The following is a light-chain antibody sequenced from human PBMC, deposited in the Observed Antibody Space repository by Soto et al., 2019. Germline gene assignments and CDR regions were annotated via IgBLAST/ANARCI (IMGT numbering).Light chain of an antibody. J-gene: IGKJ5*01. V-gene: IGKV3-20*01. CDR3: QQYGSPPIT. Sequence: EIVFSPAPPTPSLASRARTTLSCMASQSVSSTYLGWYQQQPGQPPRLLMSGTSNRATGTPDRFSGSGSGTDFTLTISRLEPEDFAVYYCQQYGSPPITFGQGTRLEIK. CDR2: GTS. CDR1: QSVSSTY.